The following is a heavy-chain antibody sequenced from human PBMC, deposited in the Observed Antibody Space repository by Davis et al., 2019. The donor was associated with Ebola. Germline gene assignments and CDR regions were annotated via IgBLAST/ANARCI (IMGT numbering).Heavy chain of an antibody. J-gene: IGHJ4*02. CDR3: ARVDIEDGREY. Sequence: PGGSLRLSCAASGFTFSDYYMGWIRQAPGKGLEWVSDISSSSRVIYQADAVKGRFTISRDNAKNSLSLQMNSLRVEDTAIYYCARVDIEDGREYWGQGTLVIVSS. CDR1: GFTFSDYY. CDR2: ISSSSRVI. D-gene: IGHD5-12*01. V-gene: IGHV3-11*01.